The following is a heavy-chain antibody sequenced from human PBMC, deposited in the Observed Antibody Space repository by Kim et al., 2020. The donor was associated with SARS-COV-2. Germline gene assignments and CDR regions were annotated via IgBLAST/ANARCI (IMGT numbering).Heavy chain of an antibody. J-gene: IGHJ6*02. CDR3: AILKGVAV. CDR1: GYTFTNYH. Sequence: ASVKVSCKASGYTFTNYHIHWVRQAPGHGREWMGTINPSGGSTSNAQNFRDRLTMTGDTSTSTVSMEVTSLTSEDTAVYYCAILKGVAVWGRGTTVSVSS. V-gene: IGHV1-46*01. CDR2: INPSGGST.